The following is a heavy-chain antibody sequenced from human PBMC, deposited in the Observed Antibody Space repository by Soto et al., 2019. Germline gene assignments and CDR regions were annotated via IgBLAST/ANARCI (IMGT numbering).Heavy chain of an antibody. V-gene: IGHV3-30*14. CDR3: ARDGYSGRSDGFDV. D-gene: IGHD1-26*01. CDR1: GFTFGAYT. J-gene: IGHJ3*01. Sequence: QMQLVESGGGVVQPGRSLRLSCAASGFTFGAYTMHWVRQAPGKGLEWVAVISYDGNRERYTDPVKGRFTVSRDNSKSKMYLHMNSLRAEDTGVYYCARDGYSGRSDGFDVWGQGTMVTVSS. CDR2: ISYDGNRE.